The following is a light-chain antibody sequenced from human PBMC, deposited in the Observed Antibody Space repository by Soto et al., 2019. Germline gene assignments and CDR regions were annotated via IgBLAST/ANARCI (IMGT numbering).Light chain of an antibody. CDR2: DVT. J-gene: IGLJ1*01. V-gene: IGLV2-11*01. CDR1: NSDVGTFYF. CDR3: CSYAGSYTYV. Sequence: QSVLTQPRSVSGSPGQSVTISCTGTNSDVGTFYFVSWYQQYPDKGPKLIIYDVTERPSGVPDRFSGSKSGNTASLTISGLQAEDEADYYCCSYAGSYTYVFGSGTKLTVL.